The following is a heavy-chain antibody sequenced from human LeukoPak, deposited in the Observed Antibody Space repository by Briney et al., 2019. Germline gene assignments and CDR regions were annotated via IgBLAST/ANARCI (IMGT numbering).Heavy chain of an antibody. Sequence: GASVKVSCKVSGYTLTELSMHWVRQAPGQGLEWMGIINPSGGSTSYAQKFQGRVTMTRDTSTSTVYMELSSLRSEDTAVYYCARAPYSSGWYINWGQGTLVTVSS. D-gene: IGHD6-19*01. J-gene: IGHJ4*02. CDR3: ARAPYSSGWYIN. CDR2: INPSGGST. V-gene: IGHV1-46*01. CDR1: GYTLTELS.